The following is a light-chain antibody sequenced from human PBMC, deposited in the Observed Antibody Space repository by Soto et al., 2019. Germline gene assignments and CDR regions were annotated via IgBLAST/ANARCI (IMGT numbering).Light chain of an antibody. CDR1: QRVFFRSNNKNY. CDR2: WAS. V-gene: IGKV4-1*01. Sequence: DFVMTESPDSLTVSLGERATSSCKSSQRVFFRSNNKNYLAWYQHKPGQPPKLLIYWASTRESGVPDRFSGSESGTDFALSISNLQAEDVAVYYCQQYYTTPRTFGGGTKVDIK. J-gene: IGKJ4*01. CDR3: QQYYTTPRT.